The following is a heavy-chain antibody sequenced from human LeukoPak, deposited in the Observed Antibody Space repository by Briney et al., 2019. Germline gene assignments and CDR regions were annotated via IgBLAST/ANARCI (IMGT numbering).Heavy chain of an antibody. D-gene: IGHD1-26*01. Sequence: GESLKISCKGSGYSFSTKWIGWVRQMPGKGLEWMGIIYPGDSDTRYSPSFQGQVTISADKSISTAYLQWSSLKASDTAMYYCARRRDLYSGSYYPFDYWGQGTLVTVSS. CDR3: ARRRDLYSGSYYPFDY. CDR1: GYSFSTKW. V-gene: IGHV5-51*01. J-gene: IGHJ4*02. CDR2: IYPGDSDT.